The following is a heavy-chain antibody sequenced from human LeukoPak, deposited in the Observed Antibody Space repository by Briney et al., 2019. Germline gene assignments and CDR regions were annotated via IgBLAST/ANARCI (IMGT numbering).Heavy chain of an antibody. Sequence: PGGSLRLSCAASGFTFSDYSMNWVRPAPGKGLEWISYVGISSGNTKYADSVKGRFTISGDSAKNSVFLLMNNLRVDDTAVYYCARDHRYAFDNWGQGTLVTVSS. D-gene: IGHD5-12*01. CDR1: GFTFSDYS. V-gene: IGHV3-48*04. J-gene: IGHJ4*02. CDR2: VGISSGNT. CDR3: ARDHRYAFDN.